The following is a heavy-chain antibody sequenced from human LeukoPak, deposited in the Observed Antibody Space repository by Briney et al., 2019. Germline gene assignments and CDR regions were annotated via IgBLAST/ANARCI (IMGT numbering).Heavy chain of an antibody. V-gene: IGHV4-59*01. Sequence: SETLSLTCTVSDGSISSYYWSWIRQPPGKGLEWIGYIYYSGGTNYNPSLKSRVTISVDTSKNQFSLKLSSVTAADTAVYYCARDLRDYDILTGYYSAFDIWGQGTMVTVSS. CDR3: ARDLRDYDILTGYYSAFDI. CDR2: IYYSGGT. D-gene: IGHD3-9*01. CDR1: DGSISSYY. J-gene: IGHJ3*02.